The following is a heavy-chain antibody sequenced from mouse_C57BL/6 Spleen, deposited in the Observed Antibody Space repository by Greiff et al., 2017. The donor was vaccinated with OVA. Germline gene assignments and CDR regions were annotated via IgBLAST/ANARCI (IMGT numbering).Heavy chain of an antibody. D-gene: IGHD2-5*01. V-gene: IGHV3-1*01. J-gene: IGHJ4*01. CDR3: ARSYSNPYYYAMDY. CDR2: ISYSGST. CDR1: GYSITSGYD. Sequence: VQLKQSGPGMVKPSQSLSLTCTVTGYSITSGYDWHWIRHFPGNKLEWMGYISYSGSTNYNPSLKSRISITHDPSKNHFFLKLNSVTTEDTATYYCARSYSNPYYYAMDYWGQGTSVTVSS.